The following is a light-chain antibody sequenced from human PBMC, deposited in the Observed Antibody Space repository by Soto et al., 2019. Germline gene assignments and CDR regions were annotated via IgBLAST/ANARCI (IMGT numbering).Light chain of an antibody. CDR3: QQYNNWPPWT. Sequence: EIVMTQSPATLSVSPGERATLSCRASQSVSSNLAWYQRKPGQAPRLLIYGASTRATGIPARFSGSGSGTEFTLTISSLKSEDFALYYCQQYNNWPPWTFGQGTKVEIK. J-gene: IGKJ1*01. CDR2: GAS. V-gene: IGKV3-15*01. CDR1: QSVSSN.